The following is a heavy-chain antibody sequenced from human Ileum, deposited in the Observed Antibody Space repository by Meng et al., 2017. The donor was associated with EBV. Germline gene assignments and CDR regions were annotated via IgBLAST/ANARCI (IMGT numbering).Heavy chain of an antibody. CDR3: ASRPGIAVAGFDY. CDR1: GYTFTSYA. V-gene: IGHV1-3*04. J-gene: IGHJ4*02. Sequence: HVLPVQSGAEMKNHGSSVEVSCNASGYTFTSYAMNWVRHAPGQRLEWMGWINTCNGETKYSQKFQGRVTLTRDTSASTAYMELSSLRSEDTAVYYCASRPGIAVAGFDYWGQGTLVTVSS. CDR2: INTCNGET. D-gene: IGHD6-19*01.